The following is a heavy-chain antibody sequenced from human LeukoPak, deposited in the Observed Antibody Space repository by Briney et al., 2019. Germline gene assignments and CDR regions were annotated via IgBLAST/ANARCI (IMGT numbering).Heavy chain of an antibody. V-gene: IGHV3-53*01. CDR1: GFTVSSNY. CDR3: ARDHYGSGSFSYY. CDR2: IYSGGST. D-gene: IGHD3-10*01. J-gene: IGHJ4*02. Sequence: PGGSLRLSCAASGFTVSSNYMSWVREAPGKWLEWVSVIYSGGSTYYADSVKGRFTISRDNSKNTLYLQMNSLRAEDTAVYYCARDHYGSGSFSYYWGQGTLVTVSS.